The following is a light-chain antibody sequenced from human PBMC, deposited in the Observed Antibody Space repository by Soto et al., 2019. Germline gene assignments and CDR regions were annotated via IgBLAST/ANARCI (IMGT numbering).Light chain of an antibody. CDR3: QSYDSSLSALYV. CDR2: GNS. V-gene: IGLV1-40*01. J-gene: IGLJ1*01. Sequence: QAVVTQPPSVSGAPGQRVTISCTGSSSNIGAGYDVYWYQQLPGTVPKLLIYGNSNRPSGVPDRFSGSKSGTSASLAITGLQAEDEADYYCQSYDSSLSALYVFGTGTKLTVL. CDR1: SSNIGAGYD.